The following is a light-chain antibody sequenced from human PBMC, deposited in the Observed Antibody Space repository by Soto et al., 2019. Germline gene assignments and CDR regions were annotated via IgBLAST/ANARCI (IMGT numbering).Light chain of an antibody. Sequence: DIQMTLSPSSLSASVGDEVTITCRASQTIMTYLTWCQLKPGKPPRLLIYAASSLQSGVPSRFSGSGSGTDFTLTISSLQPEDFATYSCQQSYNSPQACGQGTKGDI. CDR3: QQSYNSPQA. J-gene: IGKJ1*01. CDR2: AAS. CDR1: QTIMTY. V-gene: IGKV1-39*01.